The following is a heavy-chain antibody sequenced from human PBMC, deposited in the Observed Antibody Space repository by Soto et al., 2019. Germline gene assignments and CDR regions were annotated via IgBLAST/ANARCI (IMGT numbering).Heavy chain of an antibody. CDR2: ISSSSSYI. J-gene: IGHJ6*02. V-gene: IGHV3-21*01. CDR1: GFTFSSYS. Sequence: GGSLRLSCAASGFTFSSYSMNWFRQAPGKGLEWVSSISSSSSYIYYADSVKGRFTISRDNAKNSLYLQMNSLRAEDTAVYYCARDVEGSYGYYYYYGMDVWGQGTTVTVSS. CDR3: ARDVEGSYGYYYYYGMDV. D-gene: IGHD5-18*01.